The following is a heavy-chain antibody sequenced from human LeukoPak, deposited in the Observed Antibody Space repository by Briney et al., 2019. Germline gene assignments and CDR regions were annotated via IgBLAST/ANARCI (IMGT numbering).Heavy chain of an antibody. J-gene: IGHJ4*02. D-gene: IGHD3-3*01. Sequence: PSQTLSLTCTVSGGSISSGDYYWSWIRQPPGKGLEWIGEINHSGSTNYNPSLKSRVTISVDTSKNQFSLKLSSVTAADTAVYYCARHDDFWSGLDYWGQGTLVTVSS. CDR2: INHSGST. CDR3: ARHDDFWSGLDY. V-gene: IGHV4-30-4*08. CDR1: GGSISSGDYY.